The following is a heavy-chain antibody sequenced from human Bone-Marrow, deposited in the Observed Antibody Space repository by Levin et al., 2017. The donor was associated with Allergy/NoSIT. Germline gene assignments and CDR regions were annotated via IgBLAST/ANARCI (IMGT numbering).Heavy chain of an antibody. D-gene: IGHD4-17*01. V-gene: IGHV3-53*01. J-gene: IGHJ4*02. CDR1: GFIFSSFD. CDR2: IYHGDKT. Sequence: GGSLRLSCAASGFIFSSFDMHWVRQAPGKGLEWVSIIYHGDKTYYADSVKGRFTISRDTSKNTLYLQMNSLRVDDTAIYYCSAGTYGEPDSWGQGTLVTVSS. CDR3: SAGTYGEPDS.